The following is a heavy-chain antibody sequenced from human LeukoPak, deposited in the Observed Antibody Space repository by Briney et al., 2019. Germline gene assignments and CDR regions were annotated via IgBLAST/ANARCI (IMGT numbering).Heavy chain of an antibody. D-gene: IGHD2-2*01. CDR3: ARVLRARYCSSTSCAFPYYFDY. Sequence: SETLSLTCTVSGGSISSYYWSWIRQPPGKGLEWIGYIYYSGSTNYNPSLKSRVTISVDTSKNQFSLKLSSVTAADTAVYYCARVLRARYCSSTSCAFPYYFDYWGQGTLVTVSS. V-gene: IGHV4-59*01. CDR1: GGSISSYY. CDR2: IYYSGST. J-gene: IGHJ4*02.